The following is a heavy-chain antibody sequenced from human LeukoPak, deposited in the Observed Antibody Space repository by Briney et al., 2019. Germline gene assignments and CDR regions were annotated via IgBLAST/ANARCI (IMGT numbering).Heavy chain of an antibody. V-gene: IGHV3-48*04. CDR2: ISSSGSTI. J-gene: IGHJ3*02. D-gene: IGHD5-18*01. CDR1: GFTFSSYS. CDR3: ARDYSSVAFDI. Sequence: GGSLRLSCAASGFTFSSYSMNWVRQAPGKGLEWVSSISSSGSTIYYADSVKGRFTISRDNAKNSLYLQMNSLRAEDTAVYYCARDYSSVAFDIWGQGTMVTVSS.